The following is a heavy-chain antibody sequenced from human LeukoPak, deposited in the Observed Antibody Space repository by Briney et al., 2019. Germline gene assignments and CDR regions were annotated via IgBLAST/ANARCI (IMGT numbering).Heavy chain of an antibody. V-gene: IGHV4-34*01. D-gene: IGHD3-16*01. CDR3: ARDRGGEYGGYYFDY. CDR2: INHSGST. J-gene: IGHJ4*02. CDR1: GGSFSGYY. Sequence: SETLSLTCAVYGGSFSGYYWSWIRQPPGKGLEWIGEINHSGSTNYNPSLKSRVTISVDTSKNQFSLKLSSVTAADTAVYYCARDRGGEYGGYYFDYWGQGTLVTVSS.